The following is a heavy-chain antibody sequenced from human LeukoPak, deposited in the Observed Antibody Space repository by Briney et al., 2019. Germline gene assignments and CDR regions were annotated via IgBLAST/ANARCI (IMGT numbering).Heavy chain of an antibody. CDR1: GFTFSSYA. J-gene: IGHJ4*02. Sequence: GASLRLSCAASGFTFSSYAMSWVRQAPGKGLEWVSAISGSGGSTYYADSVKGRCTISRDNSKNTLYLQMNSLRAEDTAVYYCARARWELLPPDFDYWGQGTLVTASS. V-gene: IGHV3-23*01. CDR2: ISGSGGST. D-gene: IGHD1-26*01. CDR3: ARARWELLPPDFDY.